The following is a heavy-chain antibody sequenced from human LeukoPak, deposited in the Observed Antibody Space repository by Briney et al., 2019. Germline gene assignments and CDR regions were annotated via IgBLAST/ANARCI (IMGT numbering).Heavy chain of an antibody. CDR3: ARGGYSGYDRTFDY. J-gene: IGHJ4*02. Sequence: SETLSLTCAVYGGSFSGYYWSWIRQPPGKGLEWSGEINHSGSTNYNPSLKSRVTISVDTSKNQFSLKLSSVTAADTAVYYCARGGYSGYDRTFDYWGQGTLVTVSS. V-gene: IGHV4-34*01. CDR2: INHSGST. D-gene: IGHD5-12*01. CDR1: GGSFSGYY.